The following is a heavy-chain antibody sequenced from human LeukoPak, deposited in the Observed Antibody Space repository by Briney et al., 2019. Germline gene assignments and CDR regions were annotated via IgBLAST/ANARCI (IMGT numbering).Heavy chain of an antibody. CDR3: ARDWDDYSSSPFDY. J-gene: IGHJ4*02. Sequence: GGSLRLSCAASGFTFSSYSMNWVRQAPGKGLEWVSSISSSSSYIYYADSVKGRFTISRDNAKNSLYLQMNSLRAEDTAVYYCARDWDDYSSSPFDYWGQGTLVTVSS. CDR2: ISSSSSYI. CDR1: GFTFSSYS. D-gene: IGHD6-13*01. V-gene: IGHV3-21*01.